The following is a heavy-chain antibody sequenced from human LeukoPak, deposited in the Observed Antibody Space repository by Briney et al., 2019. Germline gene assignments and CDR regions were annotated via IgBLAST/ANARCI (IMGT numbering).Heavy chain of an antibody. D-gene: IGHD4-23*01. CDR2: IYSGGSR. V-gene: IGHV3-53*01. CDR1: GFTVSSNY. J-gene: IGHJ4*02. CDR3: ARDRSTVVTGGY. Sequence: GGSLRLSCAASGFTVSSNYMSWVRQAPGKGLEWVSVIYSGGSRYYADSVKGRFTISRDNAKNSLYLQMNSLRAEDTALYYCARDRSTVVTGGYWGQGTLVTVSS.